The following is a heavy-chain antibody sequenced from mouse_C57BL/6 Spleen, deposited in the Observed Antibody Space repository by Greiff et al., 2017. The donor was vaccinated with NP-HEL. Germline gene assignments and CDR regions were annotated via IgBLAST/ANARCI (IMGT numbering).Heavy chain of an antibody. Sequence: VQLQQSGAELVRPGASVTLSCKASGYTFTDYEMHWVKQTPVHGLEWIGAIDPETGGTAYNQKFKGKAILTADKSSSTAYMELRSLTSEDSAVDYCTRHITTVVAPGFAYWGQGTLVTVSA. D-gene: IGHD1-1*01. CDR2: IDPETGGT. CDR3: TRHITTVVAPGFAY. CDR1: GYTFTDYE. J-gene: IGHJ3*01. V-gene: IGHV1-15*01.